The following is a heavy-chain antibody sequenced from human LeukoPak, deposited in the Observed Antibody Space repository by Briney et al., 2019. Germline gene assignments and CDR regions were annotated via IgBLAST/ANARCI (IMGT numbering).Heavy chain of an antibody. J-gene: IGHJ3*02. Sequence: ASVKVSCKASGYTFTGYYMHWVRQAPGQGLEWMGWINPNSGGTNYAQKFQGRVTMTRDTSISTAYMELSRLRSDDTAVYYCAATLEWVLGAFDIWGQGTMVTVSS. D-gene: IGHD3-3*01. CDR1: GYTFTGYY. V-gene: IGHV1-2*02. CDR2: INPNSGGT. CDR3: AATLEWVLGAFDI.